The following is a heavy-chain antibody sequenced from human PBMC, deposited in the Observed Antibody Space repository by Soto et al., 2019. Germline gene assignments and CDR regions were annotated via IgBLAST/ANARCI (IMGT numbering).Heavy chain of an antibody. CDR3: AKRRGAGGHFDY. J-gene: IGHJ4*02. CDR2: VSIGGST. CDR1: GFTFNSYA. V-gene: IGHV3-23*01. D-gene: IGHD2-15*01. Sequence: PXESLRLSCAASGFTFNSYAMGWVRQGPGKGLEWVAVVSIGGSTHYADSVRGRFTISRDNSKNTLSLQMNSLTAEDTAVYFCAKRRGAGGHFDYWGQAALVTVSS.